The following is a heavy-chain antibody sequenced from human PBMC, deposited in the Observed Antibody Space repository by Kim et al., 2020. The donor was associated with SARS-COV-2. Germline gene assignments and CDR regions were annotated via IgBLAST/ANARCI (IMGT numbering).Heavy chain of an antibody. CDR2: ISYDGSNK. Sequence: GGSLRLSCAASGFTFSSCAMHWVRQAPGKGLEWVAVISYDGSNKNYADSVKGRFTISRDNSKNTLYLQMNSPRAEDTALYYCARDSWSRPRGLTYSYF. D-gene: IGHD3-10*01. CDR1: GFTFSSCA. V-gene: IGHV3-30-3*01. CDR3: ARDSWSRPRGLTYSYF. J-gene: IGHJ4*01.